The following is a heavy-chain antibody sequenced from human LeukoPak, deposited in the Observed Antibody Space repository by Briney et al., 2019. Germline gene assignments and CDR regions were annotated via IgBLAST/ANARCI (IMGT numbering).Heavy chain of an antibody. Sequence: GGSLRLSCAASGFIFTSYSMNWVRQAPGKGLEWISYISSRSSTIYYADSVRGRFTISRDNAKNSLYLQMNSLRAEDTAVYYCARGFHRYNYDSGAYSVYWGQGTLVTVSS. V-gene: IGHV3-48*01. CDR3: ARGFHRYNYDSGAYSVY. D-gene: IGHD3-22*01. J-gene: IGHJ4*02. CDR1: GFIFTSYS. CDR2: ISSRSSTI.